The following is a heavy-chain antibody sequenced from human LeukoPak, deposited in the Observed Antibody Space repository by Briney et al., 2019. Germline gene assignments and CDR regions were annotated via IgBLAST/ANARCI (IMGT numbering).Heavy chain of an antibody. CDR2: IYYSGGT. J-gene: IGHJ6*02. Sequence: SETLSLTCTVSGGSISSYYWSWIRQPPGKGLEWIGYIYYSGGTNYNPSLKSRVTISVDTSKNQFSLKLSSVTAADTAVYYCARDVSRDYGMDVWGQGTTVTVSS. CDR1: GGSISSYY. V-gene: IGHV4-59*01. D-gene: IGHD5/OR15-5a*01. CDR3: ARDVSRDYGMDV.